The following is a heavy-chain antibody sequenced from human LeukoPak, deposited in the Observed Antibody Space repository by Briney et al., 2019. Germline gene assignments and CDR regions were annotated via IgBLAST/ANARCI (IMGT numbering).Heavy chain of an antibody. D-gene: IGHD4-23*01. V-gene: IGHV3-30*04. CDR1: GFTFSSYE. CDR3: AREEDGGNCFDY. Sequence: PGGSLRLSCAASGFTFSSYEMNWVRQAPGKGLEWVAVISYDGSNKYYADSVKGRFTISRDNSKNTLYLQMNSLRAEDTAVYYCAREEDGGNCFDYWGQGTLVTVSS. CDR2: ISYDGSNK. J-gene: IGHJ4*02.